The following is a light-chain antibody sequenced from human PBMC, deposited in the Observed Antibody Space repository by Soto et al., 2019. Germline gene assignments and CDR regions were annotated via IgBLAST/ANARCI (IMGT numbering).Light chain of an antibody. V-gene: IGKV3-20*01. Sequence: DIVLTQSPGTLSVSPGERATLSCRASQTLTNISLAWYQQGPGQAPRLLVYEASSRATGISNRFSGSGSGSDFTLTINKLEPGDSAVYYCQQYDHSPLTFGGGTKVEIK. CDR1: QTLTNIS. J-gene: IGKJ4*01. CDR2: EAS. CDR3: QQYDHSPLT.